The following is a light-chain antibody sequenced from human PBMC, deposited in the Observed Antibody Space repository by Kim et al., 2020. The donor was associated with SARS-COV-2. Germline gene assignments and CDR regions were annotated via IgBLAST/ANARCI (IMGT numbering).Light chain of an antibody. CDR1: SSNIGSNT. CDR3: AAWDDSLNGVV. V-gene: IGLV1-44*01. Sequence: GQMVTSSCSGSSSNIGSNTVNWYQQRPGTAPKLLIDSNNQRPSGVPDRFSGSKSGTSASLAISGLQSEDEADYYCAAWDDSLNGVVFGGGTQLTVL. J-gene: IGLJ2*01. CDR2: SNN.